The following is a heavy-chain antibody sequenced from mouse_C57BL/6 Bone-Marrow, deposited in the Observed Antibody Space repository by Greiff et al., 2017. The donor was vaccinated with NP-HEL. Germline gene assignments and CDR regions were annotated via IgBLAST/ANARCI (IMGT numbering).Heavy chain of an antibody. J-gene: IGHJ4*01. CDR2: INPNNGGT. D-gene: IGHD1-1*01. V-gene: IGHV1-26*01. Sequence: VQLQQSGPELVKPGASVKISCKASGYTFPDYYMNWVKQSHGKSLEWIGDINPNNGGTSYNQKFKGKATLTVDKSSSTAYMELRSLTSEDSAVYYCARPYGSSYYAMDYWGQGTSVTVSS. CDR1: GYTFPDYY. CDR3: ARPYGSSYYAMDY.